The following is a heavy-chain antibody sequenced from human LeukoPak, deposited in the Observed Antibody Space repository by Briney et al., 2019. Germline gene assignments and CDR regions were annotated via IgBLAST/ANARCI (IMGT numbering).Heavy chain of an antibody. Sequence: GGSLRLSCAASGFTFSSYGMHWVRQAPGKGLGWVAFIRYDGSNKYYADSVRGRFSISRDNSKKTLYLQMNSLRAEDTAVYYCAKDGNIVVVPAAYYYYYMDVWGKGTTVTVSS. V-gene: IGHV3-30*02. CDR3: AKDGNIVVVPAAYYYYYMDV. D-gene: IGHD2-2*01. CDR2: IRYDGSNK. J-gene: IGHJ6*03. CDR1: GFTFSSYG.